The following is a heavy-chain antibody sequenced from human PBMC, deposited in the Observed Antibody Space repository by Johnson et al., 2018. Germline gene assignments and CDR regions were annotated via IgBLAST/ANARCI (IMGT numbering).Heavy chain of an antibody. D-gene: IGHD3-3*01. J-gene: IGHJ1*01. CDR2: IGTAGDT. CDR1: GFTFSSYD. V-gene: IGHV3-13*01. CDR3: AKAPVGWLGEGAEYFQH. Sequence: VQLVQSGGGLVQPGGSLRLSCAASGFTFSSYDMHWVRQATGKGLEWVSAIGTAGDTYYPGSVKGRFTISRENAKNSLYLQMNSLRPEDTALYYCAKAPVGWLGEGAEYFQHWGQGTLVTVSS.